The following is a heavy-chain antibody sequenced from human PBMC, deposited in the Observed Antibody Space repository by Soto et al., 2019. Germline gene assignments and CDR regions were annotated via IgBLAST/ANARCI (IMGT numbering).Heavy chain of an antibody. CDR1: AFPLSSYS. CDR2: ISSSSSTI. J-gene: IGHJ4*02. CDR3: ARDYSSYGPFDY. V-gene: IGHV3-48*01. Sequence: GGSMRLSCAASAFPLSSYSMNWVRQAPGKGLEWVSYISSSSSTIYYADSVKGRFTISRDNAKNSLYLQMNSLRAEDTAVYYCARDYSSYGPFDYWGQGTLVTVSS. D-gene: IGHD5-18*01.